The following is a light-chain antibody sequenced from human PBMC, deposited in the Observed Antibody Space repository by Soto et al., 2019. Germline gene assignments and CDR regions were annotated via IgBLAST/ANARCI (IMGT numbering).Light chain of an antibody. CDR2: DAS. J-gene: IGKJ5*01. Sequence: GDRVTITCRASQGISSALAWYQQKPGKAPKLLIYDASSLESGVPSRFSGSGSGTDFTLTISSLQPEDFATYYCQQFHNYPPITFGQGTRLEI. CDR1: QGISSA. CDR3: QQFHNYPPIT. V-gene: IGKV1D-13*01.